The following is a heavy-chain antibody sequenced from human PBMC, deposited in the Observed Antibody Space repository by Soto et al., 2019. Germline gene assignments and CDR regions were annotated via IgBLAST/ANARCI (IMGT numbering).Heavy chain of an antibody. CDR2: INPSGGST. V-gene: IGHV1-46*01. J-gene: IGHJ4*02. CDR3: ARESQSSGWSWFDY. Sequence: QVQLVQSGAEVKKPGASVKVSCKASGYTFTNYYIHWVRQAPGRGLEWMGMINPSGGSTSYTRKFQGRVTLTRDTSTSTVYMEVSSLRSDDTAVYYCARESQSSGWSWFDYWGQGTLVTVSS. D-gene: IGHD6-19*01. CDR1: GYTFTNYY.